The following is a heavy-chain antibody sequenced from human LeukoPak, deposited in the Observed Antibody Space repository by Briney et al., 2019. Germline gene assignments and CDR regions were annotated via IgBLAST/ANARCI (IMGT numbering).Heavy chain of an antibody. CDR2: ISSSGKIK. V-gene: IGHV3-11*04. CDR3: ARDITMIRGAPQ. D-gene: IGHD3-10*01. Sequence: GGSLRLSCAASGFTFSEYYMSWIRQAPGKGLEWVSYISSSGKIKYDADSVKGRFTISRDNAKNSLYLQMSSLRAEDTAVYYCARDITMIRGAPQWGQGTLVTVSS. CDR1: GFTFSEYY. J-gene: IGHJ3*01.